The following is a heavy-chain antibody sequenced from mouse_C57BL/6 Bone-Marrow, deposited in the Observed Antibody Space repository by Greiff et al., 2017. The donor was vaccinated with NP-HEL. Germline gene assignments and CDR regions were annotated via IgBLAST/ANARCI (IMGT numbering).Heavy chain of an antibody. CDR3: ARGLAWFAY. CDR1: GYTFTSYW. V-gene: IGHV1-69*01. J-gene: IGHJ3*01. CDR2: IDPSDSYT. Sequence: QVQLKQSGAELVMPGASVKLSCKASGYTFTSYWMHWVKQRPGQGLEWIGEIDPSDSYTNYNQKFKGKSTLTVDKSSSTAYIQLSSLTSEDSAVYYCARGLAWFAYWGQGTLVTVSA.